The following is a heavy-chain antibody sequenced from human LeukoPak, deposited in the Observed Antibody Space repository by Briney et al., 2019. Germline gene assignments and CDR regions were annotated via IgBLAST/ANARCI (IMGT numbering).Heavy chain of an antibody. V-gene: IGHV3-23*01. D-gene: IGHD7-27*01. CDR2: ISGGAGVT. CDR1: GFTFSTYA. J-gene: IGHJ6*02. Sequence: AGGSLRLSCAASGFTFSTYAMNWVRQAPGQGLEWVSSISGGAGVTYYADSVKGRFTVSRDDSKNTLSLQMNSLRADDTAVYFCARDGEPRYWGSGYYYGMDVWGQGTTVTVSS. CDR3: ARDGEPRYWGSGYYYGMDV.